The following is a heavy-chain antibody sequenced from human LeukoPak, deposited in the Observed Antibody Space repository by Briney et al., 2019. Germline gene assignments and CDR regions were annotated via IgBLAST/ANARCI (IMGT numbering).Heavy chain of an antibody. CDR1: GGSISSYY. J-gene: IGHJ2*01. V-gene: IGHV4-4*07. CDR3: ARDYYDSSAYYSPYWYFDL. D-gene: IGHD3-22*01. CDR2: LYTSGST. Sequence: TCAVAGGSISSYYWSWIRQPSGKGLDWIARLYTSGSTNYNPSLKSRVTMSVDTSKNQFSLRLSSVTAADTAVYYCARDYYDSSAYYSPYWYFDLWGRGTLVTVSS.